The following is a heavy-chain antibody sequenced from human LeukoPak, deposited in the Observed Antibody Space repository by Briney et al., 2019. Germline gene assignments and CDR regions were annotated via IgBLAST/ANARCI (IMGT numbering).Heavy chain of an antibody. CDR3: ARDLEAAVAGYDY. D-gene: IGHD6-19*01. CDR2: IIPIFGTA. J-gene: IGHJ4*02. Sequence: SVKVSCKASGGTFSSYAISWVRQAPGQGLEWMGGIIPIFGTANYAQKFQGRVTITADESTSTAYMELSSLRSDDTAVYYCARDLEAAVAGYDYWGQGTLVTVSS. CDR1: GGTFSSYA. V-gene: IGHV1-69*01.